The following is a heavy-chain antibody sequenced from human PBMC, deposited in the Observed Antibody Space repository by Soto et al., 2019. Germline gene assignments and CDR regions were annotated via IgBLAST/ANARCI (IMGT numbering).Heavy chain of an antibody. V-gene: IGHV4-61*01. CDR2: VYHTGRT. CDR1: GGPFKSGSYS. Sequence: QGQLQESGPGLVKPSETLSLTCTVSGGPFKSGSYSWSWIRQPPGKGLEWIGYVYHTGRTSYNPSLKSRVSISMDTSKNQFSLNLDSVTAADTAVYFCARDFAYFDSWGQGTLVTVSS. J-gene: IGHJ4*02. CDR3: ARDFAYFDS. D-gene: IGHD3-3*01.